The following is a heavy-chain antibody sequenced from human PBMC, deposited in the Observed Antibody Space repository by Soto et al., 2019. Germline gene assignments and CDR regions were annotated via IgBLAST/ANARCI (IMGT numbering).Heavy chain of an antibody. CDR2: IYYAGTT. CDR3: ARLGGYYQALDS. J-gene: IGHJ4*02. CDR1: SESITKYY. D-gene: IGHD3-22*01. V-gene: IGHV4-59*08. Sequence: PSVTLSVARRVGSESITKYYWNWIRQPPGKGLEFIGYIYYAGTTTYNPSLKSRVTISVDTSKNQFSLKLSSVTAADTAVYYCARLGGYYQALDSWGQGTLVTVSS.